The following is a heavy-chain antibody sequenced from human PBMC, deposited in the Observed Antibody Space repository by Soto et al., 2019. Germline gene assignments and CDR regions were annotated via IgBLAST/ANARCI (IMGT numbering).Heavy chain of an antibody. D-gene: IGHD3-3*01. CDR2: IIPITRTP. Sequence: QVQLVQSGAEVKRPGSSVKVSCKASGDTFSPDIITWVRQAPGQGLEWMGGIIPITRTPHYAQKFQGRVTITADDSTSTTHMELTSLTSEDTAVYYCATDRRSLENWFVPWGQGTLVTVSS. J-gene: IGHJ5*02. CDR3: ATDRRSLENWFVP. CDR1: GDTFSPDI. V-gene: IGHV1-69*01.